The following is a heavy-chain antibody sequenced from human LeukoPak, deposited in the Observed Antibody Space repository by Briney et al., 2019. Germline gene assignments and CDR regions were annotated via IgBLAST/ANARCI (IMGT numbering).Heavy chain of an antibody. CDR1: GGSISSGDYY. V-gene: IGHV4-30-4*01. Sequence: SETLSLTCTVSGGSISSGDYYWSWIRQPPGKGLEWIGYIYYSGSTYYSPSLKSRVTISVDTSKNQFSLKLSSVTAADTAVYYCARSRSSSSWYRPYYYGMDVWGQGTTVTVSS. CDR3: ARSRSSSSWYRPYYYGMDV. CDR2: IYYSGST. D-gene: IGHD6-13*01. J-gene: IGHJ6*02.